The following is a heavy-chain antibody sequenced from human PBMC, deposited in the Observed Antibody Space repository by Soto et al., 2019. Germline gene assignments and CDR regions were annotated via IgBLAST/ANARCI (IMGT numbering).Heavy chain of an antibody. D-gene: IGHD5-18*01. CDR2: IIPILGIA. J-gene: IGHJ5*02. CDR3: GRDQVLGGGYSYGYFYDWFDP. CDR1: GGTFSSYT. Sequence: GASVKVSCKASGGTFSSYTISWVRQAPGQGLEWMGRIIPILGIANYAQKFQGRVTITADKSTSTAYMELSSLRSEDTAVYYCGRDQVLGGGYSYGYFYDWFDPWGQGTLVTVSS. V-gene: IGHV1-69*04.